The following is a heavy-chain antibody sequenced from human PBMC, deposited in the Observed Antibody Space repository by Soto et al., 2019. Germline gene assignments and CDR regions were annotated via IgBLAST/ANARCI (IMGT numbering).Heavy chain of an antibody. D-gene: IGHD2-15*01. CDR2: ISSSSSHK. Sequence: EVQLVESGGGLVKPGGSLRLSCAASGFTFSTYSMNWVRQAPGKGLEWVSSISSSSSHKLYADSAKGRFTISRDNVQNSLHIQMDSLRDDDTALDYGVPDVVVIAGKGYWGQGTLVSVSS. CDR1: GFTFSTYS. J-gene: IGHJ4*02. CDR3: VPDVVVIAGKGY. V-gene: IGHV3-21*06.